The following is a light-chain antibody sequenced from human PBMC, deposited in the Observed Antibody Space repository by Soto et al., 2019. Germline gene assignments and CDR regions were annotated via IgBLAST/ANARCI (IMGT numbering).Light chain of an antibody. J-gene: IGKJ1*01. CDR3: YKRINSPLMWT. CDR1: QGVSSC. Sequence: EIVLTQSPATLSLSPGERATLSCRASQGVSSCLAWYQQNPGQAPRLLIYDASNRATGITARFSGSGYGTDFTLNVRSLGTEDIPVFFRYKRINSPLMWTFGQGTKVDIK. V-gene: IGKV3-11*01. CDR2: DAS.